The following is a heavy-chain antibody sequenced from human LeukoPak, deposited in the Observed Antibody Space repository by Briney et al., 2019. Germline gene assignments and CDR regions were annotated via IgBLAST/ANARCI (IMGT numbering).Heavy chain of an antibody. J-gene: IGHJ4*02. V-gene: IGHV3-23*01. Sequence: PGGSLRLSCAASGFTFSSYAMSWVRQAPGKGLERVSAISGSGGSTYYADSVKGRFTISRDNSKNTLYLQMNSLRAEDTAVYYCAKDPMIVVKYFDYWGQGTLVTVSS. D-gene: IGHD3-22*01. CDR3: AKDPMIVVKYFDY. CDR2: ISGSGGST. CDR1: GFTFSSYA.